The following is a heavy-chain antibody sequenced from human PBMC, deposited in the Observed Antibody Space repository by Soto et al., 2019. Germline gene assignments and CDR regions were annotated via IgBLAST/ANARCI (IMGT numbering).Heavy chain of an antibody. CDR2: ISGAGSNT. D-gene: IGHD3-10*01. J-gene: IGHJ4*02. V-gene: IGHV3-23*01. CDR1: GFTFSSYG. Sequence: EVQLLDSGGGLVQPGGSLRLSCAASGFTFSSYGMSWVRQAPGKGLEWVSGISGAGSNTYYADSVKGRFTISRDNSKNTLYLHMNSLRDEDTAVYYCAKRTPSGSLQPFDYWGQGTLVTVSS. CDR3: AKRTPSGSLQPFDY.